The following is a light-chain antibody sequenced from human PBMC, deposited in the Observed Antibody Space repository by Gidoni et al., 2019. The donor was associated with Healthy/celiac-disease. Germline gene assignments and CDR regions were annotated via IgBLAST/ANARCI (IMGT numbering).Light chain of an antibody. Sequence: IVFTQSPATLSLPPGERATLSCRASQSVSSYLAWYQQKPGQAPRLLISYASNRTTGIPARFSGSGSGTDFTLTISSLGPEDFAVYYCQQRSNWPPRITFGQGTRLEIK. CDR3: QQRSNWPPRIT. V-gene: IGKV3-11*01. CDR2: YAS. J-gene: IGKJ5*01. CDR1: QSVSSY.